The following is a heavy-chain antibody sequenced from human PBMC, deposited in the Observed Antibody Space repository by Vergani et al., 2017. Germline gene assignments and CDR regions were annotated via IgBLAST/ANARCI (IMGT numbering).Heavy chain of an antibody. D-gene: IGHD2-15*01. J-gene: IGHJ4*02. Sequence: QMQLVQSGPEVKKPGTSVKVSCKASGFTFTSSAVQWVRQARGQRLEWIGWIVVGSGNTNYAQKFQERVTITRDTSTSTAYMELSSLRSEDTAVYYCAAVMVAATRGIDYWGQGTLVTVSS. V-gene: IGHV1-58*01. CDR1: GFTFTSSA. CDR3: AAVMVAATRGIDY. CDR2: IVVGSGNT.